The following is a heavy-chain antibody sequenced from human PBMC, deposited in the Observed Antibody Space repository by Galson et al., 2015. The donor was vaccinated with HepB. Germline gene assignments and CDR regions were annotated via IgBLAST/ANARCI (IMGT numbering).Heavy chain of an antibody. V-gene: IGHV1-69*01. CDR2: IIPIFGTA. CDR1: GGTFSSYA. D-gene: IGHD1-26*01. CDR3: ARDGGSPLYYYGMDV. J-gene: IGHJ6*02. Sequence: VSCKASGGTFSSYAISWVRQAPGQGLEWMGGIIPIFGTANYAQKFQGRVTITADESTSTAYMELRSLRSDDTAVYYCARDGGSPLYYYGMDVWGQGTTVTVSS.